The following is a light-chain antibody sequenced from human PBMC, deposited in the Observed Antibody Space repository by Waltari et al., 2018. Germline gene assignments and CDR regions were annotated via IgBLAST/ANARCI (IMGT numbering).Light chain of an antibody. J-gene: IGLJ1*01. Sequence: QSVLAQSPSATGTPGQRVTISCSGSRSNIATNTVNWYQQRLPGTAPKLLIYSDSQRPSGVPDRFSGSKSGTSASLAISGLQSEDEGDYYCATWDDTLNGLYVFGSGTKVTVL. CDR2: SDS. CDR1: RSNIATNT. CDR3: ATWDDTLNGLYV. V-gene: IGLV1-44*01.